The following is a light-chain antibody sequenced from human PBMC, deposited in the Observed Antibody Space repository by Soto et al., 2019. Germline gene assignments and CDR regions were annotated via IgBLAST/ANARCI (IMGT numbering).Light chain of an antibody. CDR2: DAS. CDR1: QSVSSY. J-gene: IGKJ1*01. CDR3: QQRSNWLRT. V-gene: IGKV3-11*01. Sequence: ESVLTPSRVHLSLSPGERATLSFRASQSVSSYLAWYQQKPGQAPRLLIYDASNRATGIPARFSGSGSGTDFTLTISCLEPEDFAVYYCQQRSNWLRTFGQGTKVDTK.